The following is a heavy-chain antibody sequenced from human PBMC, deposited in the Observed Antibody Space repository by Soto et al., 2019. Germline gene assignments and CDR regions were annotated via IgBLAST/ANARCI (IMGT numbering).Heavy chain of an antibody. CDR2: IGTAGDT. CDR3: ARVAVESYYAFDI. Sequence: GGSLRLSCAASGFTFSSYDMHWVRQATGKGLEWVSGIGTAGDTYYPGSVKGRFTISRENAKNSLYLQMNSLRAGDTAGYYCARVAVESYYAFDIWGQGTMVTVSS. D-gene: IGHD1-26*01. CDR1: GFTFSSYD. J-gene: IGHJ3*02. V-gene: IGHV3-13*01.